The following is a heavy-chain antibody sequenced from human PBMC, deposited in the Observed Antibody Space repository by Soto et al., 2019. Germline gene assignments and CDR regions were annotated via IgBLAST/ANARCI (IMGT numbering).Heavy chain of an antibody. CDR2: IYYSGST. Sequence: QVQLRESGPGLVKPSQTLSLTCTVSDGSISSSDHYWTWIRQPPGKGLGWIGYIYYSGSTYYDPSLQRRVTMSVDTSKNQFSLKLSSVTAADTAMYYCARDRGGSYYLDSWGQGILVTVSS. V-gene: IGHV4-30-4*01. J-gene: IGHJ4*02. CDR1: DGSISSSDHY. D-gene: IGHD1-26*01. CDR3: ARDRGGSYYLDS.